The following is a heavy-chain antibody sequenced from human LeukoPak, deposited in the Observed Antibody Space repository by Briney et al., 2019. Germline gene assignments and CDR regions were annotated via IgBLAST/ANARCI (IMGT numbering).Heavy chain of an antibody. Sequence: SETLSLTCAVYGGSFSGYYWSWIRQPPGKGLEWIGEIKHSGSTNYNPSLRSRVTISVDTSKNQFSLKLSSVTAADTAVYYCASTRPRGNWSQGTLVTVSS. D-gene: IGHD3-10*01. CDR1: GGSFSGYY. J-gene: IGHJ4*02. CDR2: IKHSGST. V-gene: IGHV4-34*01. CDR3: ASTRPRGN.